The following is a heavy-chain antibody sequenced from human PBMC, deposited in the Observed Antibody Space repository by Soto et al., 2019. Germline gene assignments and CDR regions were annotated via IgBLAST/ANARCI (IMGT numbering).Heavy chain of an antibody. D-gene: IGHD6-19*01. CDR3: ARSIAVAGLDY. Sequence: QVQLVESGGGVVQPVRSLRLSCAVSGFSLSSYSLHWVRQAPGKGLEWVSVISYDGNKKLYGDSVKGRFSISRDTSNNTVYLQLNSLRPEDTAVYYCARSIAVAGLDYWGQGTLVTVSS. CDR1: GFSLSSYS. CDR2: ISYDGNKK. J-gene: IGHJ4*02. V-gene: IGHV3-30-3*01.